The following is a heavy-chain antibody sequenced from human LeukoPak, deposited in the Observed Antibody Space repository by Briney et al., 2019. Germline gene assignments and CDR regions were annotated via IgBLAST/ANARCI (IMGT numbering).Heavy chain of an antibody. CDR3: ATYGLGRADY. Sequence: SEALSLTCAVYGGSFSGYYWSWIRQPPGKGLEWIGEINHSGSTNYNPSLKSRVTISVDTSKNQFSLKLSSVTAADTAVYYCATYGLGRADYWGQGTLVTVSS. CDR2: INHSGST. D-gene: IGHD3-10*01. CDR1: GGSFSGYY. J-gene: IGHJ4*02. V-gene: IGHV4-34*01.